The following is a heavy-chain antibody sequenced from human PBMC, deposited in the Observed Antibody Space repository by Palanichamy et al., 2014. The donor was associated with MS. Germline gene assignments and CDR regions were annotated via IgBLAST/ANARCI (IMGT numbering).Heavy chain of an antibody. Sequence: QVQLVQSGAEVETPGASVRVSCRTSGYTFIAFYIHWVRQAPGQGLEWMGWIDTYSGVTNYAQKFQGRVSLTRDTSINTVYMELSSLTYDDTAIYSCASGGVPVFGRAIDQWGQGTLVTVSS. J-gene: IGHJ4*02. V-gene: IGHV1-2*02. D-gene: IGHD3-16*01. CDR2: IDTYSGVT. CDR3: ASGGVPVFGRAIDQ. CDR1: GYTFIAFY.